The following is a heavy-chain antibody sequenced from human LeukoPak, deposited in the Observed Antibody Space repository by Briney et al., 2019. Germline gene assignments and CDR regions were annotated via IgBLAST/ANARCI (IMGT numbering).Heavy chain of an antibody. D-gene: IGHD2-8*01. CDR3: ARGRFRYCTNGVCPKSYYYYYGMDV. CDR2: IYHSWST. CDR1: GGSISSSNW. J-gene: IGHJ6*02. Sequence: SETLSLTCAVSGGSISSSNWWSWVRQPPGKGLEWIGEIYHSWSTNYNPSLKSRVTISVDTSKNQFSLKLSSVTAADTAVYYCARGRFRYCTNGVCPKSYYYYYGMDVWGQGTTVTVSS. V-gene: IGHV4-4*02.